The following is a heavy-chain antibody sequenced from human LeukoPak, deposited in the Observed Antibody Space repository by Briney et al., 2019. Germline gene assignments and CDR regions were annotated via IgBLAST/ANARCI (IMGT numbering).Heavy chain of an antibody. J-gene: IGHJ1*01. V-gene: IGHV4-59*08. Sequence: TSETLSLTCTVSGGSISSYYWSWIRQPPGKGLEWIGYIYYSGSTNHNPSLKSRVTISVDTSKNQFSLKLSSVTAADTAVYYCARQAPPGAAAGKAFQHWGQGTLVTVSS. CDR1: GGSISSYY. CDR2: IYYSGST. CDR3: ARQAPPGAAAGKAFQH. D-gene: IGHD6-13*01.